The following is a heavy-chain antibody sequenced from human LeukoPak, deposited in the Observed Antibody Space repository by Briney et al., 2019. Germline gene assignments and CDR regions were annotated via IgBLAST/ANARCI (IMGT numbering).Heavy chain of an antibody. J-gene: IGHJ4*02. CDR3: ARGGKYLLYRRDGYNLKADY. CDR1: GFTFRSYG. CDR2: IRGSGGST. V-gene: IGHV3-23*01. D-gene: IGHD5-24*01. Sequence: QAGGSLRLSWAASGFTFRSYGMSWVRQAPGKGLEWVSAIRGSGGSTYYADSVKGRFTISRDNAKNSLYLQMNSLRAEDTAVYYCARGGKYLLYRRDGYNLKADYWGQGTLVTVSS.